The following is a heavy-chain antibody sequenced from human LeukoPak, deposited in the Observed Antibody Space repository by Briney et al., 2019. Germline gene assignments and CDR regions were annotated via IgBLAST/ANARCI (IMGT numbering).Heavy chain of an antibody. Sequence: SETLSLTCTVSGGSISSYYWSWIRQPPGKGLEWIGYIYYSGSTNYNPSLKSRVTISVDTSKNQFSLKLSSVTAADPAVYYCARTRDYYDSSGYYDYWGQGTLVTVSS. D-gene: IGHD3-22*01. CDR1: GGSISSYY. CDR3: ARTRDYYDSSGYYDY. V-gene: IGHV4-59*01. J-gene: IGHJ4*02. CDR2: IYYSGST.